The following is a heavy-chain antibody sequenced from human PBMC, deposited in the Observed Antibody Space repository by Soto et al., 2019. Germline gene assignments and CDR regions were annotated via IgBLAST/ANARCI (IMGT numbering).Heavy chain of an antibody. J-gene: IGHJ5*02. D-gene: IGHD6-13*01. CDR1: GDSISRGDYY. V-gene: IGHV4-30-4*01. Sequence: SETLSLTCSVSGDSISRGDYYWSWIRQPPGKGLEWIGYIYYSGSKYYNPSLESRVDISVDTSKNHFSLKLSSVTAADSAVYYCAVQTYSSSQFDPWGQGTLVTVSS. CDR2: IYYSGSK. CDR3: AVQTYSSSQFDP.